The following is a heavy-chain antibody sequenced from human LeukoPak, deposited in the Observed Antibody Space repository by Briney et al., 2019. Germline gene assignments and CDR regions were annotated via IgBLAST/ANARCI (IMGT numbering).Heavy chain of an antibody. Sequence: PGGSLRPSCAASGFTASNNYMNWLRQAPGKGLEWVSGIYSGGSTYYADSVKGRFTISRDNSKNTLHLQMNSLRDEDTAVYYCATGAYCSAGSCYPLFNYWGQGTLVTVSS. CDR1: GFTASNNY. CDR2: IYSGGST. CDR3: ATGAYCSAGSCYPLFNY. V-gene: IGHV3-66*01. J-gene: IGHJ4*02. D-gene: IGHD2-15*01.